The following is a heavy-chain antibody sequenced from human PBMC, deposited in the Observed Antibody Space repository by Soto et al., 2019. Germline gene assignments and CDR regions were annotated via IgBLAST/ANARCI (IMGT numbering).Heavy chain of an antibody. Sequence: GGSLRLSCAGSGFIFDIYAINWVRLAPGKGLEWVSVISGGGVRTYYADSVKGRFSMSRDNSRKTVYLEMHSLRAEDTAVYYCATTKGHSDVYYFGMDVWGQGTTVTVYS. V-gene: IGHV3-23*01. J-gene: IGHJ6*02. CDR1: GFIFDIYA. CDR2: ISGGGVRT. D-gene: IGHD1-1*01. CDR3: ATTKGHSDVYYFGMDV.